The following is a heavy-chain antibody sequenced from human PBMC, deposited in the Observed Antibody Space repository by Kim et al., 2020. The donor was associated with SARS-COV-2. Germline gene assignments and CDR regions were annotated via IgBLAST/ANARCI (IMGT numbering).Heavy chain of an antibody. CDR1: GYTFTSYT. Sequence: ASVKVSCKASGYTFTSYTMHWVRQAPGQRLEWMGWITAGNGNTKYSQKLQGRVTITRDTSASTVYMELTSLRFEDTAVYYCARDGSPHNDYWGQGTLVTVSS. CDR3: ARDGSPHNDY. V-gene: IGHV1-3*01. D-gene: IGHD2-15*01. CDR2: ITAGNGNT. J-gene: IGHJ4*02.